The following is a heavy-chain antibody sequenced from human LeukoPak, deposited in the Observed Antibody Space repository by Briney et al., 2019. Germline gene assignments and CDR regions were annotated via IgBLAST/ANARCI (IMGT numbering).Heavy chain of an antibody. CDR3: ARGRTTGEFDY. CDR2: INPIFHTP. CDR1: GGTFSSHA. D-gene: IGHD4-11*01. Sequence: SVKVSCKASGGTFSSHAISWVRQAPGQGLEWMGGINPIFHTPTYAKKFQGRLTITKDESMSTASMDLSSLISDDTAVYYCARGRTTGEFDYWGQGTLVTVSS. V-gene: IGHV1-69*05. J-gene: IGHJ4*02.